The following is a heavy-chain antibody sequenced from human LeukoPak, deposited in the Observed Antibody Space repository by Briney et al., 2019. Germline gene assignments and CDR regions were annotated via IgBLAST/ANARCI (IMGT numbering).Heavy chain of an antibody. CDR2: INHSGSN. J-gene: IGHJ5*02. Sequence: PSETLSLTCAVYGGSFSSYYWSWVRQPPGKGLEWIGEINHSGSNNYNPSLKSRVTISVDTSKNQFSLKLSSVTAADTAVYYCAREPLWGNWFDPWGQGTLVTVSS. CDR1: GGSFSSYY. V-gene: IGHV4-34*01. D-gene: IGHD1-26*01. CDR3: AREPLWGNWFDP.